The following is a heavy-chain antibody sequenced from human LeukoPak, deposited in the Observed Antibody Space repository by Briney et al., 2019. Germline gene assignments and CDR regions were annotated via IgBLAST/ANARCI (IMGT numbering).Heavy chain of an antibody. D-gene: IGHD1-1*01. CDR1: GGSISSGGYS. J-gene: IGHJ4*02. CDR3: ANSNEWDY. CDR2: IYHSGST. Sequence: PSQTLSLTCAVSGGSISSGGYSWSWIRQPPGKGLEWIGYIYHSGSTYYNPSLKSRVTISVDRSKNQSSLKLSSVTAADTAVYYCANSNEWDYWGQGTLVTVSS. V-gene: IGHV4-30-2*01.